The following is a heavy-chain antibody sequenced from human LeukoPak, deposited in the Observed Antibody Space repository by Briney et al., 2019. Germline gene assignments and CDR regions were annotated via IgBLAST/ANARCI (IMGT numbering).Heavy chain of an antibody. Sequence: ASVKVSCKVSGYTLTELSMHWVRQAPGKGLEWMGGFDPEDGETIYAQKFQGRVTMTEDTSTDTAYMELSSLRSEDTAVYYCATGFGYNGSYYFDYWGQGTLVTVSS. CDR1: GYTLTELS. V-gene: IGHV1-24*01. CDR3: ATGFGYNGSYYFDY. J-gene: IGHJ4*02. CDR2: FDPEDGET. D-gene: IGHD1-26*01.